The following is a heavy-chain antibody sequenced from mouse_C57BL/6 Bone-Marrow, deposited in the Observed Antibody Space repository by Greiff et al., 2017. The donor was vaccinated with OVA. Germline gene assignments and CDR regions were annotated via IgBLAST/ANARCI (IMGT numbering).Heavy chain of an antibody. CDR3: ASGDDGYYGYFDY. V-gene: IGHV1-19*01. Sequence: EVQLQQSGPVLVKPGASVKMSCKASGYTFTDYYMNWVKQSHGKSLEWIGVINPYNGGTSYNQKFKGKATLTVDKSSSTAYMELNSLTSEDSAVYYCASGDDGYYGYFDYWGQGTTLTVSS. D-gene: IGHD2-3*01. CDR1: GYTFTDYY. J-gene: IGHJ2*01. CDR2: INPYNGGT.